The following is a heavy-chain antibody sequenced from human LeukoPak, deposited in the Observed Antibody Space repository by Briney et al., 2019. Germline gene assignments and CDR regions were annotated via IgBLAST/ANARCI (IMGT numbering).Heavy chain of an antibody. V-gene: IGHV5-51*01. CDR3: ARGGVTYYYDSSGYYYDAFDI. CDR2: IYRGDSDT. CDR1: GYSFTSYW. D-gene: IGHD3-22*01. Sequence: GESLKISCKGAGYSFTSYWFGWVRQMPVKGLEWMGIIYRGDSDTRYSPSFQGQVTISADKSISTAYLQWSSLKASDTAMYYCARGGVTYYYDSSGYYYDAFDIWGQGTMVTVSS. J-gene: IGHJ3*02.